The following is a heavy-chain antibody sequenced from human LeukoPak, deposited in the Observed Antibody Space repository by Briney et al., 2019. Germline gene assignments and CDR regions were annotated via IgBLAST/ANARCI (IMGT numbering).Heavy chain of an antibody. CDR1: GFTFSSYA. V-gene: IGHV3-30*04. CDR2: ISYDGSNE. D-gene: IGHD6-13*01. J-gene: IGHJ4*02. CDR3: ARVGSPPRSDH. Sequence: PGGSLRLSCAASGFTFSSYAMHWVRQAPGKGLEWVAVISYDGSNEYYADSVKGRFTISRDNAKNSLYLQMNSLRAEDTAVYYCARVGSPPRSDHWGQGTLVTVSS.